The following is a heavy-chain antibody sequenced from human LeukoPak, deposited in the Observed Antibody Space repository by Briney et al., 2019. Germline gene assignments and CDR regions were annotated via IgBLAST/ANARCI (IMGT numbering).Heavy chain of an antibody. Sequence: GGSLRLSCAASGFTVSSNYMSWVRQAPGEGLEWVSVIYSGGSTYYADSVKGRLTISRDNSKNTLYLQMNSLRAEDTAVYYCAKDRWTEVDAFDIWGQGTMVTVSS. CDR3: AKDRWTEVDAFDI. CDR1: GFTVSSNY. J-gene: IGHJ3*02. CDR2: IYSGGST. D-gene: IGHD1-1*01. V-gene: IGHV3-53*01.